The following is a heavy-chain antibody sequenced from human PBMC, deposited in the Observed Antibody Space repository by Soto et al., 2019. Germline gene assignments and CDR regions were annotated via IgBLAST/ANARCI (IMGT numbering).Heavy chain of an antibody. CDR3: ARDHSSSSYYFYGMDV. CDR2: ISAYNGKT. Sequence: AASVKVSCKPSGYTFNSYGIGWVRQAPGQGLEWMGWISAYNGKTNYAQKLQCRVTMTTDTYTSTAYMELRILRSDDTAVYYCARDHSSSSYYFYGMDVWGQGTTVTVSS. D-gene: IGHD6-6*01. J-gene: IGHJ6*02. CDR1: GYTFNSYG. V-gene: IGHV1-18*01.